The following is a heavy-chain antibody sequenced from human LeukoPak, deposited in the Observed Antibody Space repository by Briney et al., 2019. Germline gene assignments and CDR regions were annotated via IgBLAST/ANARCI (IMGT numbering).Heavy chain of an antibody. CDR2: INSDGSST. CDR3: ARDGEVLLWFGEYYFDY. V-gene: IGHV3-74*01. Sequence: PGGSLRLSCAASGFTFSSYWMHWVRQAPGKGLVWVSRINSDGSSTSYADSVKGRFTISRDNAKNTLYLQMNRLRAEDTAVYYCARDGEVLLWFGEYYFDYWGQGTLVTVSS. CDR1: GFTFSSYW. J-gene: IGHJ4*02. D-gene: IGHD3-10*01.